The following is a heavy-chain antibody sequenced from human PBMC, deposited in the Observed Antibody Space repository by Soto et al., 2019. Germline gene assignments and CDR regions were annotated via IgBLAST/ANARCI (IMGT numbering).Heavy chain of an antibody. D-gene: IGHD5-12*01. CDR2: INHSGST. CDR3: ARAGYSGYVPDY. Sequence: QVQLQQWGAGLLKPSETLSLTCAVYGGSFSGYYWSWIRQPPGKGLEWIGEINHSGSTNYNPSLKSLVTISVDTSKNQFSLKLSSVTAADTAVYYCARAGYSGYVPDYCGQGTLVTVSS. CDR1: GGSFSGYY. J-gene: IGHJ4*02. V-gene: IGHV4-34*01.